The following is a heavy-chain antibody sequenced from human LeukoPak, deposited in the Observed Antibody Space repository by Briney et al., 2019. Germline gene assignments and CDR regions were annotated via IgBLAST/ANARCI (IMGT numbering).Heavy chain of an antibody. CDR2: ISYDGSNK. D-gene: IGHD3-22*01. CDR1: GFTFSSYA. J-gene: IGHJ4*02. V-gene: IGHV3-30-3*01. CDR3: AREGYDSSGYYQYYFDY. Sequence: GGSLRLSCAASGFTFSSYAMHWVRQAPGKGLEWVAVISYDGSNKYYADSVKGRFTISRDNSKNTLYLQMNSLRAEDTAVYYCAREGYDSSGYYQYYFDYWGQGTLVTVSS.